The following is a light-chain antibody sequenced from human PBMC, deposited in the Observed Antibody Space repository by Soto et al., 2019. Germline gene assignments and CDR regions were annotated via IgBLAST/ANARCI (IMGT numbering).Light chain of an antibody. V-gene: IGKV3-11*01. CDR1: QSVGSS. J-gene: IGKJ4*01. CDR2: DAS. CDR3: QQRSNWPALT. Sequence: EIVLTQSPATLSLSPGERATLSCRASQSVGSSLAWYQQKPGQAPRLLIYDASNRATGIPARFSGSGSGTDFTLTISSLEPEYFAVYYCQQRSNWPALTFGGGTKVEIK.